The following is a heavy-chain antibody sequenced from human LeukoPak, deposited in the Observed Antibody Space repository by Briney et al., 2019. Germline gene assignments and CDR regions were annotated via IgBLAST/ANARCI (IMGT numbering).Heavy chain of an antibody. Sequence: GGSLRLSCTASGFTFGDYAMSWVRQAPGKGLEWVGFIRSKAYGGTTEYAASVKGRFTISRDDSKSIAYLQMNSLKTEDTAVYYCTRDALVPYYYYMDVWGKGTTVTVSS. CDR3: TRDALVPYYYYMDV. D-gene: IGHD2-8*02. V-gene: IGHV3-49*04. CDR1: GFTFGDYA. J-gene: IGHJ6*03. CDR2: IRSKAYGGTT.